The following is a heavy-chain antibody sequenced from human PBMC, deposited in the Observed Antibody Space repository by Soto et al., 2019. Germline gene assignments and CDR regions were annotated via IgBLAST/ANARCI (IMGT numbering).Heavy chain of an antibody. Sequence: QGQLVESGGGVVQPGRSLRLSCAASGFTFSTYAMHWVRQAPGKGLEWVAVISYDGTNKYYADSVRGRFTISRDNSKNTLFLQMNSLRAEDTAVYYCAKDGGGYNYGYVMLDKYYYGMDVWGQGTTVTVSS. CDR3: AKDGGGYNYGYVMLDKYYYGMDV. CDR2: ISYDGTNK. V-gene: IGHV3-30-3*01. J-gene: IGHJ6*02. CDR1: GFTFSTYA. D-gene: IGHD5-18*01.